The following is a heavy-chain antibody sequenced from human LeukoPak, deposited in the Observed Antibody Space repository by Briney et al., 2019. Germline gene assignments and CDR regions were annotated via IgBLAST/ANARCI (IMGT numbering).Heavy chain of an antibody. CDR1: GYTFTSYA. V-gene: IGHV1-3*01. CDR2: INAGNGNT. Sequence: GASVKVSCKASGYTFTSYAMHWVRQAPGQRLEWMGWINAGNGNTKYSQKFQGRVTITRDTSASTAYMELSSLRSEDTAVYYCARDPTTYYYDSSGYYYDGNWFDPWGQGTLATVSS. CDR3: ARDPTTYYYDSSGYYYDGNWFDP. J-gene: IGHJ5*02. D-gene: IGHD3-22*01.